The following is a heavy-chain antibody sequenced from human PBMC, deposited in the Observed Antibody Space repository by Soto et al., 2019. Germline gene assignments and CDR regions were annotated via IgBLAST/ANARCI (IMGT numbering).Heavy chain of an antibody. CDR1: GFAFSSYG. CDR3: ARDLRAFCTSATCYGDFDY. Sequence: QGQLVQSGAEVKKSGAAVKVSCKASGFAFSSYGINWVRQAPGQGLEGRGWISSFNGTKYTQKFQGRVTMTTDTAKTTADLEPRGLKSDDTAVYYCARDLRAFCTSATCYGDFDYWGQGTLITVSS. CDR2: ISSFNGT. D-gene: IGHD2-2*01. V-gene: IGHV1-18*04. J-gene: IGHJ4*02.